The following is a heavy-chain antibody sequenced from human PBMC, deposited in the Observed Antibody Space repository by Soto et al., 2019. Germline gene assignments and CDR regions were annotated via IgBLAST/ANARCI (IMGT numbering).Heavy chain of an antibody. Sequence: PGESLKISCKGSRYSFTTYWIAWVRQMPGKGLEWVGIIYPGDSDTRYSPSFEGHVTISVDKSISTAFLQWNSLKASDNAIYYCARHSTSAPKDYWGQGTLVTVSS. CDR1: RYSFTTYW. CDR2: IYPGDSDT. D-gene: IGHD3-10*01. J-gene: IGHJ4*01. CDR3: ARHSTSAPKDY. V-gene: IGHV5-51*01.